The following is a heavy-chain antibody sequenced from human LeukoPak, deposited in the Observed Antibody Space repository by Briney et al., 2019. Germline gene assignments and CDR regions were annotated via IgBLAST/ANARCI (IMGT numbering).Heavy chain of an antibody. CDR2: ISPNSGGT. D-gene: IGHD4-17*01. CDR3: ANSYGDYSDAFDI. V-gene: IGHV1-2*02. J-gene: IGHJ3*02. CDR1: GYTFTDYF. Sequence: GASVKVSCKASGYTFTDYFMHWVRQAPGQGLEWMGWISPNSGGTSYAQKFQGRVTMTRDTSISTAYMELSRLRSDDTAVYYCANSYGDYSDAFDIWGQGTMVTVSS.